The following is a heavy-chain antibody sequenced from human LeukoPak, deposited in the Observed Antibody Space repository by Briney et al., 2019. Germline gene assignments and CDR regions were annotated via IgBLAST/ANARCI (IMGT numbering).Heavy chain of an antibody. V-gene: IGHV4-38-2*01. J-gene: IGHJ3*02. CDR1: GYSISSGYY. D-gene: IGHD4-11*01. CDR2: IYHSGST. CDR3: ARALVTIVTTLDAFDI. Sequence: SETLSLTCAVSGYSISSGYYWGWIRQPPGKGLEWIGNIYHSGSTYYNPSLKSRVTISVDTSKNQFSLKLSSVTAADTAVYYCARALVTIVTTLDAFDIWGQGTVVTVSS.